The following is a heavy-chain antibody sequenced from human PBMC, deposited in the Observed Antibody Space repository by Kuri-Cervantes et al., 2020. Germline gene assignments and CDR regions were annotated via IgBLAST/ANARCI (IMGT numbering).Heavy chain of an antibody. V-gene: IGHV4-59*13. Sequence: SETLSLTCTVSSGSISNYHWTWIRQPPGKGLEWIGNISYTGRTNYNPSLKSRVTISIETSKNQFSLKLKSVTAADTAVYYCARVSSGWYGYFDLWGRGTLVTVSS. CDR1: SGSISNYH. CDR2: ISYTGRT. D-gene: IGHD6-19*01. J-gene: IGHJ2*01. CDR3: ARVSSGWYGYFDL.